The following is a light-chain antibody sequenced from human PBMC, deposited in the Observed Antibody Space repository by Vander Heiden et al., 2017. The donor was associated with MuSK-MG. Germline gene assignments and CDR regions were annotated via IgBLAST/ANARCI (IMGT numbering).Light chain of an antibody. CDR2: DAS. CDR3: QQRSSWPWT. Sequence: EIVFTHSPAPLSFSSRERATLPCRASQSVTTYLAWYQQKPGQAPRLLIYDASNRATGIPARFSGSRSGTDFTLTISSLEPEDFAVYYCQQRSSWPWTFGLGTKVEI. CDR1: QSVTTY. V-gene: IGKV3-11*01. J-gene: IGKJ1*01.